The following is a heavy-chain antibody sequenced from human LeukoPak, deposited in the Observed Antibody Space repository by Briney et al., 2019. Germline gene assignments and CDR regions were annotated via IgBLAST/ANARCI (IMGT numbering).Heavy chain of an antibody. CDR3: ARDPYPSRMTTVTTGDY. D-gene: IGHD4-11*01. J-gene: IGHJ4*03. Sequence: ASVKVSCKASGYTFTSYGISWVRQAPGQGLEWMGWISAYNGNTNYAQKLQGRVTMTTDTSTSTAYMELRSLRSDDTAVYYCARDPYPSRMTTVTTGDYWGQGTTVTVSS. CDR2: ISAYNGNT. CDR1: GYTFTSYG. V-gene: IGHV1-18*01.